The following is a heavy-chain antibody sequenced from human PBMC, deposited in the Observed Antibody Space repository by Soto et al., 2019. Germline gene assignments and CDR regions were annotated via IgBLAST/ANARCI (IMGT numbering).Heavy chain of an antibody. D-gene: IGHD3-10*01. CDR1: GGTFSSYA. V-gene: IGHV1-69*13. Sequence: ASVKVSCKASGGTFSSYAISWVRQAPGQGLEWMGGIIPIFGTANYAQKFQGRVTITADESTSTAYMELSSLRSEDTAVYYCARDQYYGSGSYYTTLDYWGQGTLVTVSS. J-gene: IGHJ4*02. CDR3: ARDQYYGSGSYYTTLDY. CDR2: IIPIFGTA.